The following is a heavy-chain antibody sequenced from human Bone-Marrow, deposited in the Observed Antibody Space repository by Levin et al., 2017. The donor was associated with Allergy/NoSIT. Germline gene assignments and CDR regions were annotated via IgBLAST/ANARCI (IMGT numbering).Heavy chain of an antibody. V-gene: IGHV3-9*01. J-gene: IGHJ6*02. CDR3: TKDFCSGGSCYSPYFYGMDA. CDR1: GLSFDEYV. D-gene: IGHD2-15*01. CDR2: ISQNSAYT. Sequence: GGSLRLSCAASGLSFDEYVMHWVRHGTGKGLEWVAGISQNSAYTGYADSVKGRFTISRDDAKNSLYLQMNSLRPEDTALYYCTKDFCSGGSCYSPYFYGMDAWGQGTTVTVSS.